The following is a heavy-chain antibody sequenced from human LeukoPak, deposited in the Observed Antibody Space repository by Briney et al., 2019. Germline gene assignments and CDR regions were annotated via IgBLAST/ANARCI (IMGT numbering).Heavy chain of an antibody. Sequence: ASVKVSCKASGYTFTSYGISWVRQAPGQGLEWMGWISAYNGNTNYAQKLQGRVTMTTGTSTSTAYMELRSLRSDDTAVYYCARDCSGGSCYQNLDYWGQGTLVTVSS. CDR2: ISAYNGNT. J-gene: IGHJ4*02. CDR1: GYTFTSYG. D-gene: IGHD2-15*01. V-gene: IGHV1-18*01. CDR3: ARDCSGGSCYQNLDY.